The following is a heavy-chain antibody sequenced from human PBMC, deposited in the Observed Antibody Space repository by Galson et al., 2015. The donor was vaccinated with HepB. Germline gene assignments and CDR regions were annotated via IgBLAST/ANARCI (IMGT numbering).Heavy chain of an antibody. CDR2: IIPIFGIT. CDR1: GGTFGSYT. D-gene: IGHD1-1*01. Sequence: SVKVSCKASGGTFGSYTISWVRQAPGQGLEWMGRIIPIFGITNYAQKFQGGVTITADKSTSTACMEVSSLKSEDTAVYYCARGSTGDAFDIWGQGTMVTVSS. CDR3: ARGSTGDAFDI. J-gene: IGHJ3*02. V-gene: IGHV1-69*02.